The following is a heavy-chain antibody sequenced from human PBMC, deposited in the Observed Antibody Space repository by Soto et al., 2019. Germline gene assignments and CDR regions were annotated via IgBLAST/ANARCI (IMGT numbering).Heavy chain of an antibody. V-gene: IGHV1-18*01. D-gene: IGHD2-2*02. CDR3: ARVIPGVEAWFDP. Sequence: QVQLVQSGAEVKKPGASLKVSCRASGYTFTNFGVTWVRRAPGQGLEWMGWISAYTDTPNYAQKFQGRVNMTIDTSTRPAYMDLRSLTSDDTAVYYCARVIPGVEAWFDPWGQGTLVTVSS. J-gene: IGHJ5*02. CDR2: ISAYTDTP. CDR1: GYTFTNFG.